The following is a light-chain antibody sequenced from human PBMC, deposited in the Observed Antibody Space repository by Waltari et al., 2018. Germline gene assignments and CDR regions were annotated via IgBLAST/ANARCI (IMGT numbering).Light chain of an antibody. CDR3: QQYRGLWT. CDR1: QAISDY. J-gene: IGKJ1*01. Sequence: DIQMTQSPSFLSASVGDTVTITCRASQAISDYLAWYQQQAGKTPRLLMFSASTLQSGVPSRFSGSGSGTDFSLTISSLQSDDFATYYCQQYRGLWTFGQGTRVEVK. CDR2: SAS. V-gene: IGKV1-27*01.